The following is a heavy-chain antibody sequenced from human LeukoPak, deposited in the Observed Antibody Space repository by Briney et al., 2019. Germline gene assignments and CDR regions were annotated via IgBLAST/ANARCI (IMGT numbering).Heavy chain of an antibody. Sequence: SQTLSLTCTVSGGSISSGGYYWSWIRQPPGKGLEWIGYIYHSGSTYYNPSLKSRVTISVDRSKNQFSLKLSSVTAADTAVYYCARGKYSNSSTPDYWGQGTLVTVSS. CDR1: GGSISSGGYY. CDR3: ARGKYSNSSTPDY. CDR2: IYHSGST. V-gene: IGHV4-30-2*01. J-gene: IGHJ4*02. D-gene: IGHD6-6*01.